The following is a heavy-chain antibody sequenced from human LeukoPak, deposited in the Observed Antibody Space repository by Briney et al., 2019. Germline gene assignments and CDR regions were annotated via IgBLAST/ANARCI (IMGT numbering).Heavy chain of an antibody. V-gene: IGHV1-3*04. Sequence: VASVKVSCKASGYAFTTYAFHWVRQAPGQRLEWMGWIDTDNGNTRYSQNFQGRITITRDTSATTAYMELSDLRSEDTAVYYCARDRPGGGELSPPDYWGQGTLVTVSS. D-gene: IGHD3-16*02. CDR2: IDTDNGNT. J-gene: IGHJ4*02. CDR1: GYAFTTYA. CDR3: ARDRPGGGELSPPDY.